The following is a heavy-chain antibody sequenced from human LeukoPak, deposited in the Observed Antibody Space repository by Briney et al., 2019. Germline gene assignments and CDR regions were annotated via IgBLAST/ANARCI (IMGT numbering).Heavy chain of an antibody. Sequence: GRSLRLSCAASGFTFSSYGMHWVRQAPGKGLEWVAVISYDGSNKYYTDSVKGRFTISRDNSKNTLPLQMNSPRAEDTAVYFCAKGSGDSCFSPLDSWGQGTLVTVSS. CDR2: ISYDGSNK. J-gene: IGHJ4*02. V-gene: IGHV3-30*18. CDR1: GFTFSSYG. D-gene: IGHD2-15*01. CDR3: AKGSGDSCFSPLDS.